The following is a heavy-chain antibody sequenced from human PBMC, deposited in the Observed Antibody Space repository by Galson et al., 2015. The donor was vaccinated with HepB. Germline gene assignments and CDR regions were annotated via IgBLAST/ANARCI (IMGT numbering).Heavy chain of an antibody. CDR1: GYTFTSYA. CDR3: ARGGYSGYDHYYYYGMDV. Sequence: SVKVSCKASGYTFTSYAMHWVRQAPGQRLEWMGWINAGNGNTKYSQKFQGRVTITRDTSASTAYMELSSLRSEDTAVYYCARGGYSGYDHYYYYGMDVWGQGTTVTVSS. CDR2: INAGNGNT. V-gene: IGHV1-3*01. D-gene: IGHD5-12*01. J-gene: IGHJ6*02.